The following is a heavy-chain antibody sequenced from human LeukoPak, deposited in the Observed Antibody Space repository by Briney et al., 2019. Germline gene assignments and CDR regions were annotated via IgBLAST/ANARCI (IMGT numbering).Heavy chain of an antibody. Sequence: GSLRLSCAASGFTFSSYSMNWVRQAPGKGLEWVAVIWYDGSNKYYADSVKGRFTISRDNSKNTLYLQMNSLRAEDTAVYYCARGESDAFDIWGQGTMVTVSS. CDR3: ARGESDAFDI. CDR1: GFTFSSYS. J-gene: IGHJ3*02. CDR2: IWYDGSNK. V-gene: IGHV3-33*08.